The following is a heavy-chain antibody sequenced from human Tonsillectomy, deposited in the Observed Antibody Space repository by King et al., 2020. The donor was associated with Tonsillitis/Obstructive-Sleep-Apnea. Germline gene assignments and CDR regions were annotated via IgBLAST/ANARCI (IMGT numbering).Heavy chain of an antibody. Sequence: VQLVESGGGVVQPGRSLRLSCAASGFTFSSYGMHWVRQAPGKGLEWVAVIWYDGGNKYYADSVKGRFTISRDKSKNTLYLQMNSLRAEDTAVYYCARGGTVDWGDYWGQGTLVTVSS. CDR1: GFTFSSYG. J-gene: IGHJ4*02. CDR3: ARGGTVDWGDY. D-gene: IGHD3/OR15-3a*01. V-gene: IGHV3-33*01. CDR2: IWYDGGNK.